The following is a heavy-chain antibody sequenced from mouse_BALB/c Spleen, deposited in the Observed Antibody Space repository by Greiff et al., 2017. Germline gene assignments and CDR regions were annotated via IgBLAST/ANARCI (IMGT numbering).Heavy chain of an antibody. CDR2: IWAGGST. CDR3: ARESHDGYQGASWFAY. D-gene: IGHD2-3*01. CDR1: GFSLTSYG. V-gene: IGHV2-9*02. J-gene: IGHJ3*01. Sequence: VQLVESGPGLVAPSQSLSITCTVSGFSLTSYGVHWVRQPPGKGLEWLGVIWAGGSTNYNSALMSRLSISKDNSKSQVFLKMNSLQTDDTAMYYCARESHDGYQGASWFAYWGQGTLVTVSA.